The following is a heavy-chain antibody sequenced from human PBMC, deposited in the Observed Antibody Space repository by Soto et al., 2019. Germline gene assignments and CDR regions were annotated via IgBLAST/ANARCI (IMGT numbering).Heavy chain of an antibody. J-gene: IGHJ6*02. CDR3: ARDEGITRGYSGYDSRRPYYYGMDV. Sequence: GGSLRLSCAASGFTFSSYGMHWVRQAPGKGLEWVAVICYDGSNKYYADSVKGRFTISRDNSKNTLYLQMNSLRAEDTAVYYCARDEGITRGYSGYDSRRPYYYGMDVWGQGTTVTVSS. CDR2: ICYDGSNK. V-gene: IGHV3-33*01. D-gene: IGHD5-12*01. CDR1: GFTFSSYG.